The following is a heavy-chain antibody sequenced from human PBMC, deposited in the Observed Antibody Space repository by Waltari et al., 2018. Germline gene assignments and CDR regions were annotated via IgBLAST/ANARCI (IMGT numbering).Heavy chain of an antibody. CDR2: IYYSGRT. D-gene: IGHD3-10*01. V-gene: IGHV4-39*01. CDR1: GGSISSSSYY. Sequence: QLQLQESGPGLVKPSETLSLTCTVSGGSISSSSYYWGWIRQPPGKGLEWIGSIYYSGRTYYHPSLKSRVTISVDTSKNQFSLKLSSVTAADTAVYYCARINMVREGDFDYWGQGTLVTVSS. J-gene: IGHJ4*02. CDR3: ARINMVREGDFDY.